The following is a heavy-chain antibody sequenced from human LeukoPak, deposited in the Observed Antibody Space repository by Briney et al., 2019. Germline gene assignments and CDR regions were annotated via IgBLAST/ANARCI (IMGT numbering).Heavy chain of an antibody. J-gene: IGHJ4*02. CDR2: ISGSADNT. CDR3: AKQGFGC. V-gene: IGHV3-23*01. Sequence: PGGSLRLSCTASGFTLSSYAMSWVRQAPGEGLEWVSTISGSADNTNYAEAVKGRFTISRDNSKNTMYLHMNSLRAEDTAVYYCAKQGFGCWGQGTLVTVSS. CDR1: GFTLSSYA.